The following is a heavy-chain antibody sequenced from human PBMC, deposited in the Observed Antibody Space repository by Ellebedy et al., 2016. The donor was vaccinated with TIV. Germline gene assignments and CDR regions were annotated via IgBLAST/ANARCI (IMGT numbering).Heavy chain of an antibody. V-gene: IGHV3-48*04. CDR2: ISGSSLTI. D-gene: IGHD7-27*01. CDR1: GFTFTPYA. CDR3: ARDMAWGNERVNDALDI. Sequence: GGSLRLSCAASGFTFTPYAMNWVCQAPGKGLEWISYISGSSLTIYYADSVKGRFTISRDNAKNSLYLQMSSLTAEDTAVYYCARDMAWGNERVNDALDIWGQGTMVTVSA. J-gene: IGHJ3*02.